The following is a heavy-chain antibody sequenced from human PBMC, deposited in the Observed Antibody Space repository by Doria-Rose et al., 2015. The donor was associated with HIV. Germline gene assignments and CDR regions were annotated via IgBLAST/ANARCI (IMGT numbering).Heavy chain of an antibody. CDR2: INHSGRT. D-gene: IGHD7-27*01. V-gene: IGHV4-34*01. CDR1: GGSFSASH. J-gene: IGHJ4*02. CDR3: AELGFDY. Sequence: QVQLQQWDAGLLKPSETLSLTCAVYGGSFSASHWSWIRQPPGKGLEWIGEINHSGRTNYNPSFKSRVTISVDTSKNQFSLNLTSVTAADTAVYYCAELGFDYWGRGTLVSVSS.